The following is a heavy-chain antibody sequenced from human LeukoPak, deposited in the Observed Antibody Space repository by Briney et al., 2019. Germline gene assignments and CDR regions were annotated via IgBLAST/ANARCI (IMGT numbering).Heavy chain of an antibody. J-gene: IGHJ4*02. CDR3: ARSRFRFFDY. D-gene: IGHD3-16*01. V-gene: IGHV3-30*04. CDR2: ISYDGSNK. Sequence: PGGSLRLSCAASGFTFSSYAMHWVRQAPGKGLEWVAVISYDGSNKYYADSVKGRFTISRDNSKNTLYLQMNSLRAEDTAVYYCARSRFRFFDYWGQGTLVTVSS. CDR1: GFTFSSYA.